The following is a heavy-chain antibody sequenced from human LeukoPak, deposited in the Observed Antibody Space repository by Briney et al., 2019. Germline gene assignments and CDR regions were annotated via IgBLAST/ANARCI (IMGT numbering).Heavy chain of an antibody. CDR1: GFTFSDYY. J-gene: IGHJ4*02. V-gene: IGHV3-11*06. CDR3: AREGDYSSGYYAPGTFDY. D-gene: IGHD3-22*01. Sequence: PGGSLRLSCAGSGFTFSDYYMSWIRQAPGRGLEWVSYISSSSSYTNYADSVKGRFTISRDNAKNSLYLQMNSLRAEDTAVYYCAREGDYSSGYYAPGTFDYWGQGTLVTVSS. CDR2: ISSSSSYT.